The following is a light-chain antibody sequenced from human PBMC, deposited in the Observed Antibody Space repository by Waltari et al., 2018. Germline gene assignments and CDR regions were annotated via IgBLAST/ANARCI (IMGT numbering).Light chain of an antibody. Sequence: EVLMTQSPGTLSVSPGERATLPCRASQSISRNLAWYQQKPGQAPRLPMYGASRRAPGIPGRFSGSSSGTEFTLSISSLQSEDFAVYYCQQYNNWRTFGQGTKVEIK. CDR1: QSISRN. CDR2: GAS. V-gene: IGKV3-15*01. J-gene: IGKJ2*01. CDR3: QQYNNWRT.